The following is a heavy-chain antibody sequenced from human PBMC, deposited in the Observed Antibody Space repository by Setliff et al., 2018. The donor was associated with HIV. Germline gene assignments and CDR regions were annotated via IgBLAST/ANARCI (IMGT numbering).Heavy chain of an antibody. CDR2: IKEDGSEK. J-gene: IGHJ4*02. Sequence: GGSLRLSCAASGFTLGSDWMSWVRQAPGKGLEWVASIKEDGSEKYYMDSVRGRFIISRDNAKKSVYLQMSSLRAEDTAVYYCATDGSAFDRWGQGTLVTVSS. CDR3: ATDGSAFDR. D-gene: IGHD3-10*01. V-gene: IGHV3-7*03. CDR1: GFTLGSDW.